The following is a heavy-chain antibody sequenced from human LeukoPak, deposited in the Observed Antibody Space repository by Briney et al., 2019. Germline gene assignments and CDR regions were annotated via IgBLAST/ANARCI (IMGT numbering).Heavy chain of an antibody. Sequence: PGGSLRLSCAASEFTFSSYSMNWVRQAPGKGLEWVSYISSSSSTIYYADSVKGRFTISRDNAKNSLYLQMNSLRAEDTAVYYCAKEAPYSQKGYYFDYWGQGTLVTVSS. J-gene: IGHJ4*02. V-gene: IGHV3-48*01. CDR3: AKEAPYSQKGYYFDY. CDR1: EFTFSSYS. CDR2: ISSSSSTI. D-gene: IGHD4-11*01.